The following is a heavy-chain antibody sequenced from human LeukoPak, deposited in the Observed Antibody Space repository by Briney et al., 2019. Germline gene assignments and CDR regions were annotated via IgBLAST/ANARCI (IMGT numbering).Heavy chain of an antibody. D-gene: IGHD2-2*01. V-gene: IGHV4-38-2*01. CDR1: GYSMSSGYY. CDR3: ARVGGHCSSTSCYYFDY. J-gene: IGHJ4*02. Sequence: PSETLSLTCAVSGYSMSSGYYSGWIRPPPGKGLEWIGEINHSGSTNYNPSLKSRVTISVDTSKNQFSLKLSSVTAADTAVYYCARVGGHCSSTSCYYFDYWGQGTLVTVSS. CDR2: INHSGST.